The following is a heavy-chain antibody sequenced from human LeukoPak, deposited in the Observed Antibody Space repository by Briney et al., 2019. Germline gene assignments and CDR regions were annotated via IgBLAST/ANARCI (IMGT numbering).Heavy chain of an antibody. Sequence: ASVKVSCKASGGTFSKYAISWVRQAPGQGLEWMGRFIPILGIADYAQKFQGRLTITADKSTSTAYMELSSLTSEDTALYYCARDLLSGVGASSLDYWGQGTLVTVSS. CDR3: ARDLLSGVGASSLDY. J-gene: IGHJ4*02. CDR1: GGTFSKYA. CDR2: FIPILGIA. D-gene: IGHD1-26*01. V-gene: IGHV1-69*10.